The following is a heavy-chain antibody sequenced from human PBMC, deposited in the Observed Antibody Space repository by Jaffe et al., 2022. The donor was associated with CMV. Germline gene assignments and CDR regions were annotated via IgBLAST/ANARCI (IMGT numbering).Heavy chain of an antibody. CDR3: ARDGQFLEWLLSFDY. J-gene: IGHJ4*02. Sequence: EVQLVESGGGLVQPGGSLRLSCAASGFTFSSYSMNWVRQAPGKGLEWVSYISSSSSTIYYADSVKGRFTISRDNAKNSLYLQMNSLRDEDTAVYYCARDGQFLEWLLSFDYWGQGTLVTVSS. V-gene: IGHV3-48*02. CDR1: GFTFSSYS. CDR2: ISSSSSTI. D-gene: IGHD3-3*01.